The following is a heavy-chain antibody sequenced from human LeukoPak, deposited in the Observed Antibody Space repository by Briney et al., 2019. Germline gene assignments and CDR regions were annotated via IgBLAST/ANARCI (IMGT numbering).Heavy chain of an antibody. CDR3: ATELVGVFET. Sequence: ASVQVSCKTSGYTFTSYDITWVRQATGQGLEWMGRINPNSGDRGYAQKFQGRVTITRNISISTAYMELSSLRSDDTAVYYCATELVGVFETWGQGTTVTVSS. CDR1: GYTFTSYD. J-gene: IGHJ3*02. D-gene: IGHD1-26*01. V-gene: IGHV1-8*03. CDR2: INPNSGDR.